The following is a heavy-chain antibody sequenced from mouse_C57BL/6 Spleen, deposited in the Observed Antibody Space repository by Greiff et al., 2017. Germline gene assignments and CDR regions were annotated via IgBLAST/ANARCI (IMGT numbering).Heavy chain of an antibody. CDR1: GYSFTDYY. CDR2: INPNYGTT. Sequence: QLQASGPELVKPGASVKISCKASGYSFTDYYMNWVKQSNGKSLGWIGVINPNYGTTSYNQKFKGKATVTVDQSSSSAYMQLNSLTAEDSAVYYCSSYYCSGYYVDYWGQGTTLTVSS. D-gene: IGHD1-1*01. J-gene: IGHJ2*01. V-gene: IGHV1-39*01. CDR3: SSYYCSGYYVDY.